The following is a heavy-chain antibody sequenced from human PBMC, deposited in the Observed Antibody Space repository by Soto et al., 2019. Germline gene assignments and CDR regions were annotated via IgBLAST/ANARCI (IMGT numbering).Heavy chain of an antibody. J-gene: IGHJ4*02. Sequence: GGSLRLSCAASGFTFSSYAMSWVRQAPGKGLEWVSAISGSGGSTYYADSVKGRFTISRDNSKNTLYLQMNSLRAEDTAVYYCAKSPHVEMATISVYWGQGTLVTVSS. CDR3: AKSPHVEMATISVY. D-gene: IGHD5-12*01. CDR2: ISGSGGST. CDR1: GFTFSSYA. V-gene: IGHV3-23*01.